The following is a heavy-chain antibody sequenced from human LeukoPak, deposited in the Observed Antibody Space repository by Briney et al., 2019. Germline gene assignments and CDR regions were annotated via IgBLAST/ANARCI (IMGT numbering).Heavy chain of an antibody. D-gene: IGHD6-13*01. J-gene: IGHJ4*02. CDR1: GFTFSTYW. CDR3: ARSHTSYSSSWYFSYYFDY. Sequence: PGGSLRLSCAASGFTFSTYWMHWVRQVPGKGLVWVSRINSDGSNTRYADSVEGRFTISRDNAKNTLWLQMNSLRAEDTAVYCCARSHTSYSSSWYFSYYFDYWGQGALVTVSS. CDR2: INSDGSNT. V-gene: IGHV3-74*01.